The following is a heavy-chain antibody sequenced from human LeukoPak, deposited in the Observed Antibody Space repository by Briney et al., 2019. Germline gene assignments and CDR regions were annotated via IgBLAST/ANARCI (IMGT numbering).Heavy chain of an antibody. CDR3: ARDGGIVGAAYFDY. CDR2: INPNSGGT. Sequence: ASVKVSCKASGYTFTGYYMHWVRQAPGQGIEWMGWINPNSGGTNYAQKFQGRVTMTRDTSISTAYMELSRLRSDDTAVYYCARDGGIVGAAYFDYWGQGTLVTVSS. CDR1: GYTFTGYY. J-gene: IGHJ4*02. V-gene: IGHV1-2*02. D-gene: IGHD1-26*01.